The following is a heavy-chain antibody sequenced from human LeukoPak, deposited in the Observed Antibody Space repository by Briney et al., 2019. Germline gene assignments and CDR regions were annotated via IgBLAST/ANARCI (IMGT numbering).Heavy chain of an antibody. CDR1: GGSISSGGHF. J-gene: IGHJ4*02. CDR3: TRDGPRSSGYPDY. D-gene: IGHD3-22*01. Sequence: SQTLSLTCTVSGGSISSGGHFWSWIRQHPGKGLEWIGYIYYSGSTYYNPSLKSRVTISVDTSKNQFSLRLNSVTAADTAVYYCTRDGPRSSGYPDYWGQGTLAIVSS. CDR2: IYYSGST. V-gene: IGHV4-31*03.